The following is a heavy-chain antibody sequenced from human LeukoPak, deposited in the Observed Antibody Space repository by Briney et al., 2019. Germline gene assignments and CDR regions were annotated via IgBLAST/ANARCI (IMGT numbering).Heavy chain of an antibody. J-gene: IGHJ4*02. CDR3: AKDHQSNLITFGGVIAAGY. D-gene: IGHD3-16*01. CDR1: TFTVSNIG. Sequence: PAGTLRLSSAASTFTVSNIGMICVAQAPGQELEAFTAFSGSDSSTDYADSVKGRFTISRDNSKNTLYLQMNSLRAEDTAVYYCAKDHQSNLITFGGVIAAGYWGQGTLVTVSS. V-gene: IGHV3-23*01. CDR2: FSGSDSST.